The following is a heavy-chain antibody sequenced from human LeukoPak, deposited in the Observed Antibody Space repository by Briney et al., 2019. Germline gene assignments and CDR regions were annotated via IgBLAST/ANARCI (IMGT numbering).Heavy chain of an antibody. Sequence: GASVKVSCKASGYTFTGYYMHWVRQAPGQGLEWMGWINPNSGGTNYAQKFQGRVTMTRDTSISTAYMELSRLKSDDTAVYYCASSLRFLEWPDYYYYGMDVWGQGTTVTVSS. CDR1: GYTFTGYY. CDR2: INPNSGGT. CDR3: ASSLRFLEWPDYYYYGMDV. J-gene: IGHJ6*02. D-gene: IGHD3-3*01. V-gene: IGHV1-2*02.